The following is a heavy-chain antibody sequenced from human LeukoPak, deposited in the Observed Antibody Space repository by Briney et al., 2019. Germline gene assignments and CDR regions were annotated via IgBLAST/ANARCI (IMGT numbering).Heavy chain of an antibody. CDR1: GFTFGDYA. Sequence: GGSLRLSCTASGFTFGDYAMSWVRQAPGKGLEWVGFIRSKAYGGTTEYAASVKGRFTISRDDSKSIAYLQMNSLKTEDTAVYYCTRDEVSYGYYLDYYYYYMDVWGKGTTVTISS. CDR2: IRSKAYGGTT. J-gene: IGHJ6*03. CDR3: TRDEVSYGYYLDYYYYYMDV. D-gene: IGHD3-22*01. V-gene: IGHV3-49*04.